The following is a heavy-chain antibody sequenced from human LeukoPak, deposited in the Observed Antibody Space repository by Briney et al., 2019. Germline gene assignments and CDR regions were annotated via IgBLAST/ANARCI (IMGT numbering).Heavy chain of an antibody. V-gene: IGHV3-21*01. CDR1: GFTFSSYT. CDR2: ISSSTTYI. CDR3: ARDSDVHCSGGSCTNFDY. D-gene: IGHD2-15*01. J-gene: IGHJ4*02. Sequence: GGSLRLSCAASGFTFSSYTMNWVRQAPGKGLEWVSSISSSTTYIYYADSLKGRFTISRDNAKKSLYLQMNSLRAEDTAIYYCARDSDVHCSGGSCTNFDYWGQGTLVTVS.